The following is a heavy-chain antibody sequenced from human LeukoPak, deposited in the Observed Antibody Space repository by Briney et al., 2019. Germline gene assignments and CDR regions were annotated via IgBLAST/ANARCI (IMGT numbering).Heavy chain of an antibody. CDR1: GFSLSTSGMC. CDR3: ARIIGSRLYFDY. CDR2: IDWDDDK. D-gene: IGHD3-10*01. J-gene: IGHJ4*02. Sequence: SGPTLLNPTQTLTLTCTFSGFSLSTSGMCVSWIRQPPGKALEWLARIDWDDDKCYRTSLKTRLTISKDTSKNQVVLTMTNMDPVDTATYYCARIIGSRLYFDYWGQGTLVTVSS. V-gene: IGHV2-70*11.